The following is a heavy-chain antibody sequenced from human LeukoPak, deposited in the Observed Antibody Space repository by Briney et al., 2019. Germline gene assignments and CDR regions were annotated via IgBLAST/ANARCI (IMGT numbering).Heavy chain of an antibody. Sequence: GRSLRLSCAASGFTFSSYAMHWVRQAPGKGPEWVAVISYDGSNKYYADSVKGRFTISRDNSKNTLYLQMNSLRAEDTAVYYCARNLWFGELSGFDPTDYWGQGTLVTVSS. V-gene: IGHV3-30-3*01. CDR3: ARNLWFGELSGFDPTDY. CDR1: GFTFSSYA. D-gene: IGHD3-10*01. J-gene: IGHJ4*02. CDR2: ISYDGSNK.